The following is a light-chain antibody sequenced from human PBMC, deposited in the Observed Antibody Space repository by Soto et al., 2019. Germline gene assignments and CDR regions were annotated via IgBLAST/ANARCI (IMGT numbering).Light chain of an antibody. Sequence: QSVLTQPRSVSGSPGQSVTISCTGTSSDFGGYNYVSWYQQYPGKAPKFMIFDVTKRPSGVPDRFSGSKSGNTASLTISGLQAEDEADYYCCSYAGIYTHFVFGTGTKVTVL. CDR3: CSYAGIYTHFV. V-gene: IGLV2-11*01. CDR2: DVT. CDR1: SSDFGGYNY. J-gene: IGLJ1*01.